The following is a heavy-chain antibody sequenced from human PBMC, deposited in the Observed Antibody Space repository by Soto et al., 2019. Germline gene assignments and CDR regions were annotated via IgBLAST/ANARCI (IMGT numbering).Heavy chain of an antibody. CDR2: INSDGSST. V-gene: IGHV3-74*01. J-gene: IGHJ2*01. CDR3: ARRYCSGGSCSSGWYFDL. Sequence: EVQLVESGGGLVQPGGSLRLSCAASGFTFSSHWMHWVRQAPGKGLVWVSRINSDGSSTTYADSVKGRFTISGDNAKNTRYRQMNRLRAEDTAVYYCARRYCSGGSCSSGWYFDLWGRGTLVTVSS. CDR1: GFTFSSHW. D-gene: IGHD2-15*01.